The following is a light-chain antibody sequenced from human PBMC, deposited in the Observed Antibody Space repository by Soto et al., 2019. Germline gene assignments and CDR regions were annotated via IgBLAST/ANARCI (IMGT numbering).Light chain of an antibody. CDR3: CPYVGHYTCV. V-gene: IGLV2-11*01. CDR1: SSDVGGPNF. J-gene: IGLJ3*02. Sequence: QSVLTQPPSVSGSPGQSVTISCTGTSSDVGGPNFVSWYQQHPGKAPQLIIYDVPRRPSGVPDRFSGSKSGTTASLTISGLRAEDEANYYCCPYVGHYTCVFGAGTKLTVL. CDR2: DVP.